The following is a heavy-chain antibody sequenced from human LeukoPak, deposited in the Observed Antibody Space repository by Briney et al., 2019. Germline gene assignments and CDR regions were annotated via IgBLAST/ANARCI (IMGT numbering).Heavy chain of an antibody. CDR1: GFSFNESY. CDR3: ARGKRRFDY. V-gene: IGHV3-11*01. CDR2: ISGRGFSM. J-gene: IGHJ4*02. Sequence: GGSLRLSCAASGFSFNESYMTWNRQAPGKGLEWVAYISGRGFSMYYADSVKGRFTISRDNARDSLYLNMSSLRADDTAVYYCARGKRRFDYWGQGTLVTVSS.